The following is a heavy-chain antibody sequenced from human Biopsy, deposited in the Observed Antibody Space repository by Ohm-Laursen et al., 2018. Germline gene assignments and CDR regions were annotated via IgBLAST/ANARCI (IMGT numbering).Heavy chain of an antibody. D-gene: IGHD3-3*01. V-gene: IGHV4-59*08. CDR1: GFSFSDYH. CDR2: ISNSGTT. J-gene: IGHJ4*02. Sequence: LSCAASGFSFSDYHMRWIRQAPGKGLEWIGSISNSGTTKSSPSLKSRVNISLHTSKNQLSLKLTSVTAADTAVYYCARLSTLFGVADFTDDWGQGTLVTVSS. CDR3: ARLSTLFGVADFTDD.